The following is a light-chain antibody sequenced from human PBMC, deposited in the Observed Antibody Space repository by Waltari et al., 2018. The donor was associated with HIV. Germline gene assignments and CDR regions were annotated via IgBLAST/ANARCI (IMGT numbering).Light chain of an antibody. CDR2: EVS. CDR3: SSYTGSSTLYV. Sequence: QSALTQPASVSGSPGQSITISCTGTSSDVGAYYYVSWFQLPPGKAPNLMIYEVSNRPSGVSNRVAGSKSGNTAALTISGLQAEDEADYFCSSYTGSSTLYVFGTGTKVTVL. J-gene: IGLJ1*01. CDR1: SSDVGAYYY. V-gene: IGLV2-14*01.